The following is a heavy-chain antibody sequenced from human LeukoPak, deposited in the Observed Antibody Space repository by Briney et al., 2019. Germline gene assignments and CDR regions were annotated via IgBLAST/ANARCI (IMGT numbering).Heavy chain of an antibody. Sequence: GSLRLSCAASGFTFSSYWMSWVRQPPGKGLEWIGEINHSGSTNYNSSLKSRVTISVDTSKNQFSLKLSSVTAADTAVYYCARGFDDSSGYYSWGQGTLVTVSS. D-gene: IGHD3-22*01. CDR2: INHSGST. J-gene: IGHJ4*01. CDR3: ARGFDDSSGYYS. V-gene: IGHV4-34*01. CDR1: GFTFSSYW.